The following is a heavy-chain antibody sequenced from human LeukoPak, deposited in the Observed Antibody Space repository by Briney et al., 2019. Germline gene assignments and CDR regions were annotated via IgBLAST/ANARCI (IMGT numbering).Heavy chain of an antibody. CDR3: AKSWQTILTGYSYYFDY. D-gene: IGHD3-9*01. CDR2: ISGSGGST. CDR1: GFTFSSYA. Sequence: PGGSLRLSCAASGFTFSSYAMRWVRQAPGKGLEWVSAISGSGGSTYYADSVKGRFTISRDNSKNTLYLQMNSLRAEDTAVYYCAKSWQTILTGYSYYFDYWGQGTLVTVSS. J-gene: IGHJ4*02. V-gene: IGHV3-23*01.